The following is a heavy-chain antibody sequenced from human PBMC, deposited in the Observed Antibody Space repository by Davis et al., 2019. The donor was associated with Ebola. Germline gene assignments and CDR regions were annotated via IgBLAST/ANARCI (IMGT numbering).Heavy chain of an antibody. D-gene: IGHD5-24*01. CDR1: GFTFSTYW. CDR3: ARVRMATIYYFDY. Sequence: PGGSLRLSCAASGFTFSTYWMSWVRQAPGKGLEWVANIKQDGSEKYHVDSVKGRFTVSRDNAKNSLYLQMNSLRAEDTAVYYCARVRMATIYYFDYWGQGTLVTVSS. V-gene: IGHV3-7*03. J-gene: IGHJ4*02. CDR2: IKQDGSEK.